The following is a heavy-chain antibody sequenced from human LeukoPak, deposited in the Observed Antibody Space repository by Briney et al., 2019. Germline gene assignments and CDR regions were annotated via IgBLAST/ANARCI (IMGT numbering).Heavy chain of an antibody. J-gene: IGHJ2*01. CDR2: IYYSGST. CDR1: GGSISSYY. Sequence: SETLSLTCTVSGGSISSYYWSWIRQPPGKGLEWIGYIYYSGSTNYNPSLKSRVTISVDTSKNQFSLKLSSVTAADTAVYYCARAPPITMVWYLDLWGRGTLVTVSS. D-gene: IGHD3-10*01. CDR3: ARAPPITMVWYLDL. V-gene: IGHV4-59*01.